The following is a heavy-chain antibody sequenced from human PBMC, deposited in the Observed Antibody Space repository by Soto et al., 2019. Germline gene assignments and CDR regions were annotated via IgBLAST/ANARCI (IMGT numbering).Heavy chain of an antibody. J-gene: IGHJ6*02. V-gene: IGHV4-39*07. CDR1: GGSISSSSYY. D-gene: IGHD6-13*01. Sequence: SETLSLTCTVSGGSISSSSYYWGWIRQPPGKGLEWIGSIYYSGSTYYNPSLKSRVTISVDTSKNQFSLKLSSVTAADTAVYYCARDRRIAAAAREGHSGMDVWGQGTTVTVSS. CDR2: IYYSGST. CDR3: ARDRRIAAAAREGHSGMDV.